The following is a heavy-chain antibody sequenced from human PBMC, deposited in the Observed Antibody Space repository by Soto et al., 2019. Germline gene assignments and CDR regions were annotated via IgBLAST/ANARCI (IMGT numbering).Heavy chain of an antibody. V-gene: IGHV4-59*01. D-gene: IGHD3-22*01. CDR3: ARSIYDSREDGVFWFDP. CDR2: IYYSGST. J-gene: IGHJ5*02. CDR1: GGSISSYY. Sequence: SETLSLTCTVSGGSISSYYWSWIRQPPGKGLEWIGYIYYSGSTNYNPSLKSRVTISVDTSKNQFSLKLSSVTAVDTAVYYCARSIYDSREDGVFWFDPWGQGTLVTVSS.